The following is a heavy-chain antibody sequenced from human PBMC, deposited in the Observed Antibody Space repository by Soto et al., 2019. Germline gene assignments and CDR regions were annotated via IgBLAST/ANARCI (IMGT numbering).Heavy chain of an antibody. CDR2: ISYDGSNK. J-gene: IGHJ6*01. CDR3: ANRGVGLTGRVYYYYGMDV. D-gene: IGHD1-20*01. CDR1: GFTFSSYG. V-gene: IGHV3-30*18. Sequence: ESGGGVVQPGRSLRLSCAASGFTFSSYGMHWVRQAPGKGLEWVAVISYDGSNKYYADSVKGRFTISRDNSKNTLYLQMNSLRAEDTAVYYCANRGVGLTGRVYYYYGMDVW.